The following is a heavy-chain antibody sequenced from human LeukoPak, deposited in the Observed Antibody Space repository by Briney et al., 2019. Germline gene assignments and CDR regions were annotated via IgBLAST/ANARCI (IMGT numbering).Heavy chain of an antibody. CDR1: GFTFNSYA. D-gene: IGHD3-9*01. V-gene: IGHV3-23*01. CDR3: AKDPTSVGGRHDWLLDS. Sequence: PGGSLRLSCAASGFTFNSYAMSWVRQAPGKGLEWVSTIGFGDDSAYYADSVKARFTISRDNSKNTLYLQMNYLRAEDTAVYYCAKDPTSVGGRHDWLLDSWGQGTLVTVSS. J-gene: IGHJ5*02. CDR2: IGFGDDSA.